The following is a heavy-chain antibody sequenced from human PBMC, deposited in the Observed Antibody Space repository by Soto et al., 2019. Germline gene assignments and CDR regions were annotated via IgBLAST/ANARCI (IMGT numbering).Heavy chain of an antibody. J-gene: IGHJ4*02. D-gene: IGHD3-22*01. CDR1: GFTFSSYA. CDR3: ANLQYDSSGYYYVIFYY. V-gene: IGHV3-23*01. Sequence: ESGGGLVQPGGSLRLSCAASGFTFSSYAMSWVRQAPGKGLEWVSAISGSGGSTYYADSVKGRFTISRDNSKNTLYLQMNSLRAEDTAVYYCANLQYDSSGYYYVIFYYWGQGTLVTVSS. CDR2: ISGSGGST.